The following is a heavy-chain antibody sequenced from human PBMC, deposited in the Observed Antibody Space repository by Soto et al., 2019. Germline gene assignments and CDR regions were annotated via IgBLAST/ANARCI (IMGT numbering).Heavy chain of an antibody. CDR2: IYYSGST. J-gene: IGHJ5*02. V-gene: IGHV4-30-4*01. D-gene: IGHD1-26*01. Sequence: KPSETLSLTCTVSGGSISSGDYYWSWIRQPPGKGLEWIGYIYYSGSTYYNPSLKSRVTISVDTSKNQFSLKLSSVTAADTAVYYCARDVGIVGATDAWWFDPWGQGTLVT. CDR1: GGSISSGDYY. CDR3: ARDVGIVGATDAWWFDP.